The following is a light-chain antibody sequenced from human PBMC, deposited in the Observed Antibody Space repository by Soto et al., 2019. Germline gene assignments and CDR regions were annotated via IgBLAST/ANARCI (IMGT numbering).Light chain of an antibody. CDR1: QAFGSS. CDR3: QQAATFPLT. J-gene: IGKJ4*01. Sequence: DIQMTQSPSSVSASVGDRVIITCRASQAFGSSLAWYQQQRGQAPKLLIYGISNLPAGVPSRFSGSESGTDFTLTISSVQPEDSATYYCQQAATFPLTFGGGTKVDIK. V-gene: IGKV1-12*01. CDR2: GIS.